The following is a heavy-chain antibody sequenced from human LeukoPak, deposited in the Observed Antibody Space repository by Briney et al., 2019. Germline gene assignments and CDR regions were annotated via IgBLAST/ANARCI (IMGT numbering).Heavy chain of an antibody. CDR2: IIPIFGTA. CDR3: ARAHLPSPVVPAAMYY. J-gene: IGHJ4*02. D-gene: IGHD2-2*01. CDR1: LRTFSSYD. V-gene: IGHV1-69*05. Sequence: SVKLSYKASLRTFSSYDESWVRQAPAQALEWMGGIIPIFGTANYAQKFQGRDTITTDEATSTAYMELSSMRSEDTAVYYCARAHLPSPVVPAAMYYWGQGTLVTVSS.